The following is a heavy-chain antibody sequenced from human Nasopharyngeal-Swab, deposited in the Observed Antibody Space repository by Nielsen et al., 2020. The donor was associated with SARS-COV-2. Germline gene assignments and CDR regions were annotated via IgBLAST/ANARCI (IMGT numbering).Heavy chain of an antibody. CDR3: ARVRDAYYDFWSDYGMDV. Sequence: WVRQAPGQGLEWMGWINTNTGNPTYAQGFTGRFVFSLDTSVSTAYLQISSLKAEDTAVYYCARVRDAYYDFWSDYGMDVWGQGTTVTVS. CDR2: INTNTGNP. J-gene: IGHJ6*02. D-gene: IGHD3-3*01. V-gene: IGHV7-4-1*02.